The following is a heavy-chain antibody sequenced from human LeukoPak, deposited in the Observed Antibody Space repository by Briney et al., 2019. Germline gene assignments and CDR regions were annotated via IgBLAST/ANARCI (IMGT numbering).Heavy chain of an antibody. V-gene: IGHV1-69*05. Sequence: SVKVSCKASGGTFRSYAISWVRQAPGHGLEWMGRIIPIFGTANYAQKFQGRVTITTDESTSTAYMEPSSLRSEDTAVYYCARNPKYPPVYDYIWVSYRPPTYYYYYYMVVGGKGTPVTLSS. CDR1: GGTFRSYA. CDR2: IIPIFGTA. J-gene: IGHJ6*03. CDR3: ARNPKYPPVYDYIWVSYRPPTYYYYYYMVV. D-gene: IGHD3-16*02.